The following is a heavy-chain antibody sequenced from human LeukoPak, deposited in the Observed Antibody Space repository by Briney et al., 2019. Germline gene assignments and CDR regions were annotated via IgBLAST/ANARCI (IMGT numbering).Heavy chain of an antibody. J-gene: IGHJ3*02. D-gene: IGHD3-22*01. CDR1: FGSIASYY. CDR2: IYYSGST. V-gene: IGHV4-59*01. Sequence: PSETLSLTCTVSFGSIASYYWSWIRQPPGKGLEWIGYIYYSGSTNYNPSLKSRVSISLDMSKNQLSLKLNSVTAADTAVYYCVRGHDYYDSSGYGTFDIWGKGTMVTVSS. CDR3: VRGHDYYDSSGYGTFDI.